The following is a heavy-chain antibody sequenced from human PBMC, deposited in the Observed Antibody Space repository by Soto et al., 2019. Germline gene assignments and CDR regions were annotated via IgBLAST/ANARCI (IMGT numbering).Heavy chain of an antibody. CDR3: AKPLGGYYYYGMDL. CDR2: ISGSGGST. CDR1: GFTFSSYA. V-gene: IGHV3-23*01. Sequence: EVQVLESGGDLAQPGGSLRLSCEASGFTFSSYAMSWVRQAPGKGLEWVSAISGSGGSTYYADSVKGRFTISRDNSKNTLYLQMNSLRAEDTAVYYCAKPLGGYYYYGMDLWGQGTTVTVSS. J-gene: IGHJ6*02.